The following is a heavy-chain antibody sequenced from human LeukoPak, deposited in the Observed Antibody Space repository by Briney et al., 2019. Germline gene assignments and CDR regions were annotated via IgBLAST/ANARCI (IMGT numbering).Heavy chain of an antibody. Sequence: GESLKISCKGSGYSFTSYWIGWVRQMSGKGLEWMGIIYPGDSDTRYSPSFQGQVTISADKSISTAYLQWSSLKASDTAMYYCARLTGGLDGYNGGVDYWGQGTLVTVSS. CDR2: IYPGDSDT. D-gene: IGHD5-24*01. CDR1: GYSFTSYW. J-gene: IGHJ4*02. CDR3: ARLTGGLDGYNGGVDY. V-gene: IGHV5-51*01.